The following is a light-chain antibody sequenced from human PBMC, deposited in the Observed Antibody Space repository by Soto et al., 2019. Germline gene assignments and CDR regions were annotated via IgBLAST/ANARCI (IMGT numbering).Light chain of an antibody. CDR2: AES. J-gene: IGKJ4*01. Sequence: DIQMTQSPSSLSASVGDRVTITCRATQNISNYLNWYQQKPGKAPQVLIYAESSLQSGVPSRFSGSRSGTDFTLTISSLHPEDFATYYCQQSYSTPLTFGGGTKVEIK. V-gene: IGKV1-39*01. CDR3: QQSYSTPLT. CDR1: QNISNY.